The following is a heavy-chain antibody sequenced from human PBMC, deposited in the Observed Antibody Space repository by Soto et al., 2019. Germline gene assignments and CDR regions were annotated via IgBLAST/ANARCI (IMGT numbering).Heavy chain of an antibody. V-gene: IGHV3-9*01. CDR3: TKDFKWGGSNLIHAFDI. D-gene: IGHD1-26*01. Sequence: QLVESGGGLVQPGSSLRLSCAASGFTFDDYAMHWVRQPPGKRLEWVSGISWTSGIIDYADSVKGRFTISRDSAKNSLSLQMNSLKPEDTALYYWTKDFKWGGSNLIHAFDIWGQGTMVSVSS. J-gene: IGHJ3*02. CDR2: ISWTSGII. CDR1: GFTFDDYA.